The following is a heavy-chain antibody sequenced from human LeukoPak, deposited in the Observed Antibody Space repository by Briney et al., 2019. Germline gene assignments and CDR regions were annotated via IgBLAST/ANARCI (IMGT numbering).Heavy chain of an antibody. D-gene: IGHD6-6*01. CDR1: GFSLSTSGMC. J-gene: IGHJ6*02. V-gene: IGHV2-70*11. CDR2: IDWDDDK. Sequence: ESGPTLVNPTRTLTLTCTFSGFSLSTSGMCVSWIRQPPGKALEWLARIDWDDDKYYSTSLKTRLTISKDTSKNQVVLTMTNVDPVDTATYYCARTYSSSSGAYYYYGMDVWGQGTTVTVSS. CDR3: ARTYSSSSGAYYYYGMDV.